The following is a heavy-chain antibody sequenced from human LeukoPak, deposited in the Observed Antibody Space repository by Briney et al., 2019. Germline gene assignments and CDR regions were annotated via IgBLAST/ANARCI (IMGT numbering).Heavy chain of an antibody. V-gene: IGHV4-39*07. J-gene: IGHJ5*02. D-gene: IGHD6-19*01. CDR2: INHSGST. Sequence: SETLSLTCTVSGGSISSSNYYWGWIRQPPGKGLEWIGEINHSGSTNYNPSLKSRVTISVDTSKNQFSLKLSSVTAADTAVYHCARGDPTSAVAGTMNWFDPWGQGTLVTVSS. CDR1: GGSISSSNYY. CDR3: ARGDPTSAVAGTMNWFDP.